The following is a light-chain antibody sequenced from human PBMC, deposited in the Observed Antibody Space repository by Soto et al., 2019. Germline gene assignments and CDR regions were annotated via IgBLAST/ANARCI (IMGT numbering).Light chain of an antibody. CDR3: PT. Sequence: EKATLSCRASQSVRNYLAWYQQKPGQAPRLLIYGASSRATGIPDRFIGSVSGTDFTLTISFFFPADDGIRDCPTF. J-gene: IGKJ1*01. CDR2: GAS. CDR1: QSVRNY. V-gene: IGKV3-11*01.